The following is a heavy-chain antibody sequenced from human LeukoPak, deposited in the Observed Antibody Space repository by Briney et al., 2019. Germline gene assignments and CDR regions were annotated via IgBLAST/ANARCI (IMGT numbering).Heavy chain of an antibody. J-gene: IGHJ4*02. CDR3: AKDLGRYRNNYFDY. D-gene: IGHD1-26*01. CDR2: ISGSGGGT. CDR1: GFTFSSYA. V-gene: IGHV3-23*01. Sequence: GGSLRLSCAASGFTFSSYAMSWARQAPDKGLEWVSTISGSGGGTYYADSVKGRFTISRDDSKNTLYLQMNSLRAEDTAVYYCAKDLGRYRNNYFDYWGQGTLVTVSS.